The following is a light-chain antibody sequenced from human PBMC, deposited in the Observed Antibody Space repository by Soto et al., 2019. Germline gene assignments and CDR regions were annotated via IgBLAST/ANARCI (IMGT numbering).Light chain of an antibody. CDR1: QYISAY. Sequence: DIQMTQSPSSLSASVGDRHTITCRASQYISAYLNWYRQKPGKAPELLIYAASSLQSGVPSRFSGSGSGTDFTLTISSLQPEDSATYYCQQSYSTPWTFGQGTKVEI. CDR3: QQSYSTPWT. J-gene: IGKJ1*01. V-gene: IGKV1-39*01. CDR2: AAS.